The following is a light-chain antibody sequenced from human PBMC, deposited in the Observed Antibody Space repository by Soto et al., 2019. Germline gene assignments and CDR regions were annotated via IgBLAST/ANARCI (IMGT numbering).Light chain of an antibody. Sequence: QSVRTQAPSASGTPGHRVTNSCSGASSNIGSKTVNWYQQLPGMAPKLLIFNNHQRPSGVPDRFSGSKSGTSASLAIIGLQSEDEADYYCAAWDDSLNACVFGTGTKLTVL. J-gene: IGLJ1*01. CDR3: AAWDDSLNACV. CDR2: NNH. CDR1: SSNIGSKT. V-gene: IGLV1-44*01.